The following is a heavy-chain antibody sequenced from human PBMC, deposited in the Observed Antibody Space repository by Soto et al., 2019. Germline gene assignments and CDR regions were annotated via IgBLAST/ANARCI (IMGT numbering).Heavy chain of an antibody. J-gene: IGHJ4*02. CDR3: ARRGRDGYNLDS. CDR1: GGSISSSTYY. CDR2: IYYSGST. V-gene: IGHV4-39*02. D-gene: IGHD5-12*01. Sequence: SETLSLTCTVSGGSISSSTYYWGWIRQPPGKELEWIGSIYYSGSTYYNPSLKSRLTISVDTSKNHFSLKLSSVTAADTAVYYCARRGRDGYNLDSWGQGTLVTVSS.